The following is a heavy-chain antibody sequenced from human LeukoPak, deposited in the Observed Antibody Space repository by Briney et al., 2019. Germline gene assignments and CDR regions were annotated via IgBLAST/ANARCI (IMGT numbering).Heavy chain of an antibody. D-gene: IGHD2-2*02. J-gene: IGHJ4*02. Sequence: SETLSLTCIVFGGSINTYYWSWIRQPAGKGLEWIGRIYTSGSTNYNPSLKSRVTMSVDTSKNQFSLKLSSVTAADTAVYYCARENGIVVVPAAIKGGYFDYWGQGTLVTVSS. V-gene: IGHV4-4*07. CDR2: IYTSGST. CDR3: ARENGIVVVPAAIKGGYFDY. CDR1: GGSINTYY.